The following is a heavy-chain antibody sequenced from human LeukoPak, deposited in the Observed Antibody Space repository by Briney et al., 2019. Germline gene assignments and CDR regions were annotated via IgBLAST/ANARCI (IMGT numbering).Heavy chain of an antibody. J-gene: IGHJ6*03. CDR3: ASLKAFSHCSSTSCYATDYYYYMDV. V-gene: IGHV4-38-2*01. CDR1: GYSISSGYY. CDR2: IYHSGST. D-gene: IGHD2-2*01. Sequence: SETLSLNCAVSGYSISSGYYWGWIRQPPGKGLGRIGSIYHSGSTYYNPSLKSRVTISVDTSKNQFSLKLSSVTAADTAVYYCASLKAFSHCSSTSCYATDYYYYMDVWGKGTTVTVSS.